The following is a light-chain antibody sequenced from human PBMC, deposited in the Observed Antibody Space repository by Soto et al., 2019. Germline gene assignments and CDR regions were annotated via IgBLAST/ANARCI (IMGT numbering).Light chain of an antibody. CDR2: EVS. CDR1: SSDIGAYDL. Sequence: QSVLTQPASASGSPGQSITISCSGTSSDIGAYDLVSWYQQHPGRAPKLIIYEVSNRPSGVSNRFSGSKSGNTASLTISGLQAEDEADYYCSSYRSDSTYVFGTGTKVTVL. V-gene: IGLV2-14*01. J-gene: IGLJ1*01. CDR3: SSYRSDSTYV.